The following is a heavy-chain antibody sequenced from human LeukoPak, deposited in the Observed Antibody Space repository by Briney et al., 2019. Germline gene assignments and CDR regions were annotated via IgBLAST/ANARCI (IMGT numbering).Heavy chain of an antibody. V-gene: IGHV3-30*18. CDR1: GFTFSSYG. Sequence: GSLRLSCAASGFTFSSYGMHWVRQAPGKGLEWVAVISYDGSNKYYADSVKGRFTISRDNSKNTLYLQMNSLRAEDTAVYYCANGLGYCSSTSCRGGAFDIWGQGTMVTVSS. CDR2: ISYDGSNK. D-gene: IGHD2-2*03. CDR3: ANGLGYCSSTSCRGGAFDI. J-gene: IGHJ3*02.